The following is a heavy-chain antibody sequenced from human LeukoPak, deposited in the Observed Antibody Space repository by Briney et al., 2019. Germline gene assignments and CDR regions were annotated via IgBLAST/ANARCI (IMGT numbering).Heavy chain of an antibody. CDR2: ISGSGGST. CDR3: ASRPPPCQLAPLDF. D-gene: IGHD1-14*01. J-gene: IGHJ4*02. CDR1: GFTFSSYA. Sequence: GGSLRLSCAASGFTFSSYAMSWVRQAPGKGLEWVSAISGSGGSTYYADSVKGRFTISRDNSKNTLHLQMSSLGVEDTAVYYCASRPPPCQLAPLDFWGQGILVTVSS. V-gene: IGHV3-23*01.